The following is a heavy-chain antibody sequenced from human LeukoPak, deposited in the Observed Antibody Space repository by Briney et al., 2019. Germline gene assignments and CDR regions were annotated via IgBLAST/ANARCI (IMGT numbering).Heavy chain of an antibody. Sequence: TGESLKISCKGSGYSFTSYWIGWVRQMPGKGLEWMGIIYPGDSDTRYSPSFQGQVTISADKSISTAYLQWSSLKASDTAMYYCIRGGKYCSSTTCYCSYWGQGTLVTVSS. V-gene: IGHV5-51*01. CDR3: IRGGKYCSSTTCYCSY. D-gene: IGHD2-2*01. J-gene: IGHJ4*02. CDR2: IYPGDSDT. CDR1: GYSFTSYW.